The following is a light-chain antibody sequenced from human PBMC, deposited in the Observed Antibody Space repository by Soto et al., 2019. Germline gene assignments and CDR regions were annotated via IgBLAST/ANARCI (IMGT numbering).Light chain of an antibody. CDR1: QSISSY. CDR3: QQSYNTPRT. Sequence: DIQMTRSPSSLYASVGDRVTITCRASQSISSYLNWYQQKPGKAPKLLIYAASSLQSGVPSRFSGSGSGTDFTLTISSLQPEDFAPYYCQQSYNTPRTFGQGTKLEIK. CDR2: AAS. V-gene: IGKV1-39*01. J-gene: IGKJ2*01.